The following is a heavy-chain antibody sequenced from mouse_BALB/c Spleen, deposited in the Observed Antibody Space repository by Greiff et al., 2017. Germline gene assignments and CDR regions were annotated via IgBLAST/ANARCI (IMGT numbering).Heavy chain of an antibody. CDR3: ARTFYYDYGLDY. D-gene: IGHD2-4*01. V-gene: IGHV1-55*01. CDR2: IYPGSGST. CDR1: GYNFTSYW. J-gene: IGHJ2*01. Sequence: QGQLQQPGAELVKPGTSVKLSCKASGYNFTSYWINWVKLRPGQGLEWIGDIYPGSGSTNYNEKFKSKATLTVDTSSSTAYMQLSSLASEDSALYYCARTFYYDYGLDYWGQGTTLTVSS.